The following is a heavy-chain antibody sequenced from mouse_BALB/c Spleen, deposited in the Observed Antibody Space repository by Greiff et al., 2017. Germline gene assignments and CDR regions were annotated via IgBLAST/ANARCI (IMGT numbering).Heavy chain of an antibody. CDR1: GFAFSSYD. Sequence: DVKLVESGGGLVKPGGSLKLSCAASGFAFSSYDMSWVRQTPEKRLEWVAYISSGGGSTYYPDTVKGRFTISRDNAKNTLYLQMSSLKSEDTAMYYCARRGTTMITFAYWGQGTLVTVSA. CDR2: ISSGGGST. J-gene: IGHJ3*01. D-gene: IGHD2-4*01. CDR3: ARRGTTMITFAY. V-gene: IGHV5-12-1*01.